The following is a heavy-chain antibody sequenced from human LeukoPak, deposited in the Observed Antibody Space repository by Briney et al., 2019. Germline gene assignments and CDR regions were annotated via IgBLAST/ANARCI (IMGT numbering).Heavy chain of an antibody. Sequence: PSETLSLTCTVSGGSISSYYWSWIRQPAGKGLEWIGRIYTSGSTNYNPSLKSRVTISVDKSKNQFSLKLSSVTAADTAVYYCARGEYSYGFLDYFDYWGQGTLATVSS. CDR2: IYTSGST. J-gene: IGHJ4*02. D-gene: IGHD5-18*01. CDR3: ARGEYSYGFLDYFDY. CDR1: GGSISSYY. V-gene: IGHV4-4*07.